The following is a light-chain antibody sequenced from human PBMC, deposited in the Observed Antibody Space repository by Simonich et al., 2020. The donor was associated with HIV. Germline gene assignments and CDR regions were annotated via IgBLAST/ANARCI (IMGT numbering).Light chain of an antibody. CDR2: DAS. V-gene: IGKV3D-11*02. Sequence: EIVLTQSPGTLPLSPGERATLSCRASQSVTSSYLAWYQQKPGLAPRLLIYDASNRATGIPARFSGSGPGTDFTLTISSLEPEDFAVYYCQQRSNWPITFGQGTRLEIK. CDR1: QSVTSSY. CDR3: QQRSNWPIT. J-gene: IGKJ5*01.